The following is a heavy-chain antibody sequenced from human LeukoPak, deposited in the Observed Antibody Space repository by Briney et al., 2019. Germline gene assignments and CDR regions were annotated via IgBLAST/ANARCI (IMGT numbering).Heavy chain of an antibody. J-gene: IGHJ4*02. Sequence: SGGSLRLSCAASGFTFSSYSMNWVRQAPGKGLEWVSSISSSSSYIYYADSVKGRFTISRDNAKNSLYLQMNSLRAEDTAVYYCARMGGSGSFLSTYWGQGTLVTVSS. CDR2: ISSSSSYI. CDR1: GFTFSSYS. CDR3: ARMGGSGSFLSTY. V-gene: IGHV3-21*01. D-gene: IGHD3-10*01.